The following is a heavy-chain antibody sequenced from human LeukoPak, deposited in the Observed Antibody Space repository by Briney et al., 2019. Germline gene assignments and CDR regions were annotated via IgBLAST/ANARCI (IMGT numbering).Heavy chain of an antibody. J-gene: IGHJ4*02. CDR2: IYTGGST. CDR3: ARASTLRTGDAH. Sequence: GGSLRLSCAASGSTISSNYMSWVRQAPGKGLEWVSVIYTGGSTSYADPVKGRFTISRDYSKNTLFLQMNSLRVEDTAVYYCARASTLRTGDAHWGQGTLVTVSS. D-gene: IGHD7-27*01. CDR1: GSTISSNY. V-gene: IGHV3-66*01.